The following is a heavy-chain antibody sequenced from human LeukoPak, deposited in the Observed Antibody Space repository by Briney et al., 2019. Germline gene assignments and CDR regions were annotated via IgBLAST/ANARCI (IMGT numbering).Heavy chain of an antibody. D-gene: IGHD3-22*01. CDR2: VDYSGTT. J-gene: IGHJ4*02. CDR1: GGSVSTSH. Sequence: SETLSLTCTVSGGSVSTSHCNWIRQSPKNGLEWIGNVDYSGTTKYNPSLRSRVTLSLDTSKNQFSLKLRSVTAADTALYYCTRGYYEPFDRWGQGTLVTVSS. V-gene: IGHV4-59*02. CDR3: TRGYYEPFDR.